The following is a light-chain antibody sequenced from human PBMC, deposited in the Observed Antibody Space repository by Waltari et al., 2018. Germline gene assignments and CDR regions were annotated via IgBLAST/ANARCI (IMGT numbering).Light chain of an antibody. CDR3: QQYMNWPPGYT. V-gene: IGKV3-15*01. CDR1: QNVSDN. CDR2: RVS. J-gene: IGKJ2*01. Sequence: EILMTQSPVALSVSSGERPTLSCRASQNVSDNLAWYQQRPGQAPALLIYRVSIRAPGVPDRFSGGGSATQFTLTINSLQSSDSAGYYCQQYMNWPPGYTFGQGTKVEIK.